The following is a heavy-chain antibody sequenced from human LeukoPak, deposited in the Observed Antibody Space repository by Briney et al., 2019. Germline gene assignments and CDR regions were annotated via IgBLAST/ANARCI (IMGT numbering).Heavy chain of an antibody. V-gene: IGHV3-9*01. CDR2: ISWNSGSI. CDR1: GFTFDDYA. J-gene: IGHJ4*02. Sequence: GGSLRLSCAASGFTFDDYAMHWVRQAPGKGLEWVSGISWNSGSIGYADSMKGRFTISRDNAKNSLYLQMNSLRAEDTALYYCAKGGDYVDYWGQGTLVTVSS. D-gene: IGHD3-16*01. CDR3: AKGGDYVDY.